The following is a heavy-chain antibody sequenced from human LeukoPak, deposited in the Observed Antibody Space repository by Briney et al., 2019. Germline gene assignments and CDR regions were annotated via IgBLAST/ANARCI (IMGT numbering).Heavy chain of an antibody. CDR1: GYSFTSYW. V-gene: IGHV5-51*01. J-gene: IGHJ5*02. CDR2: IYPGDSDT. D-gene: IGHD6-13*01. CDR3: ARARPQIAAAGTLGWFDP. Sequence: GGSLKISCKSFGYSFTSYWIGWVRQMPGKGLEWMGIIYPGDSDTRYSPSFRGQVTISADKSISTAYLQWSSLKASDTAMYYGARARPQIAAAGTLGWFDPWGQGTLVTVSS.